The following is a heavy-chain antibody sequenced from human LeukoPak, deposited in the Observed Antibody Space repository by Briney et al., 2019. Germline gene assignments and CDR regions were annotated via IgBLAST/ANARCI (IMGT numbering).Heavy chain of an antibody. J-gene: IGHJ5*02. CDR3: APEVVVISARWFDP. V-gene: IGHV4-39*07. CDR2: IYYSGST. D-gene: IGHD3-22*01. Sequence: SETLSLTCTVSGDSVSSSSYHWAWIRQPPGKGLEWIGSIYYSGSTFYSPSLKSRVTISLDTSENQFSLRLSSVTAADTAVYYCAPEVVVISARWFDPWGQGTLVTVSS. CDR1: GDSVSSSSYH.